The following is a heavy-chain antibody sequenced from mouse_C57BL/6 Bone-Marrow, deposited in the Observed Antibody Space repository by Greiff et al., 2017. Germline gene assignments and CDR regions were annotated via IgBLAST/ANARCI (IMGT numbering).Heavy chain of an antibody. J-gene: IGHJ3*01. V-gene: IGHV1-81*01. Sequence: VQVVESGAELARPGASVTLSCKASGYTFTSYGISWVKQRTGQGLEWIGEIYPRSGNTYYNEKFKGKATLTADKSSSTAYMELRSLTSEDSAVYFCARRNLGAWFAYWGQGTLVTVSA. CDR2: IYPRSGNT. CDR3: ARRNLGAWFAY. CDR1: GYTFTSYG. D-gene: IGHD4-1*01.